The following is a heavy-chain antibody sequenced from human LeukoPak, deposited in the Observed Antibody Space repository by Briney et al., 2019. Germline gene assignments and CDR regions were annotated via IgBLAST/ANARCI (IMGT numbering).Heavy chain of an antibody. Sequence: GGSLRLSCAASGFTFDNYAIHWVRQAPGKGLEWVSLISGDGGSTYYADSMKGRFTISRDNSKNSLYLQMNSLRTEDTALYYCARYSQEFFQHWGQGTLVTVSS. V-gene: IGHV3-43*02. CDR3: ARYSQEFFQH. CDR2: ISGDGGST. CDR1: GFTFDNYA. J-gene: IGHJ1*01.